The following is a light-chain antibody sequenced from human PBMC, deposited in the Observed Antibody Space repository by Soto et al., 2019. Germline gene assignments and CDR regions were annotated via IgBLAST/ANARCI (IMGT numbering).Light chain of an antibody. CDR3: SSYTSSSTYV. V-gene: IGLV2-14*01. CDR1: SSDVGGYNY. J-gene: IGLJ1*01. Sequence: QSALTQPASVSGSPGQSITISCTGTSSDVGGYNYVSWYQQHPGKAPKLMIYEVSNRPSGVSNRFSGSKSGNKASLTISGLQAEDDADYYCSSYTSSSTYVFGTGTKVTVL. CDR2: EVS.